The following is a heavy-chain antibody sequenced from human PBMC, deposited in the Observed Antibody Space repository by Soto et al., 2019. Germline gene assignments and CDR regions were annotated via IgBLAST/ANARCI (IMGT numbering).Heavy chain of an antibody. D-gene: IGHD6-13*01. J-gene: IGHJ6*02. Sequence: PGESLKISCKGSGYSFTSYWIGWVRQMPGKGLELMGIIYPGDSDTRYSPSFQGQVTISADKSISTAYLQWSSLKASDTAMYYCARTSAAGKYHYGMDVWGPGTTVTVSS. CDR1: GYSFTSYW. CDR2: IYPGDSDT. V-gene: IGHV5-51*01. CDR3: ARTSAAGKYHYGMDV.